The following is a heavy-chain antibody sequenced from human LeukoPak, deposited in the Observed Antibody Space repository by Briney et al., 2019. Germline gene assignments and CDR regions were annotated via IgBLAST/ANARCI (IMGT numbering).Heavy chain of an antibody. V-gene: IGHV4-61*01. D-gene: IGHD1-26*01. J-gene: IGHJ3*02. CDR1: GYSISSGYY. CDR3: ARDWDDAFDI. Sequence: SETLSLTCTVSGYSISSGYYWGWIRQPPGKGLEWIGYIYYSGSTNYNPSLKSRVTISVDTSKNQFSLKLSSVTAADTAVYYCARDWDDAFDIWGQGTMVTVSS. CDR2: IYYSGST.